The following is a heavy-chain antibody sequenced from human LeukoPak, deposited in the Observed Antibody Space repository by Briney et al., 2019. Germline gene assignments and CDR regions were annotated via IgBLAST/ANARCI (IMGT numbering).Heavy chain of an antibody. V-gene: IGHV1-69*04. CDR3: ARGYPGYSSGWYIYYFDY. J-gene: IGHJ4*02. Sequence: SVKVSRKASGGTFSSYAISWVRQAPGQGLEWMGRIIPILGIANYAQKFQGRVTITADKSTSTAYMELSSLRSEDTAVYYCARGYPGYSSGWYIYYFDYWGQGTLVTVSS. D-gene: IGHD6-19*01. CDR1: GGTFSSYA. CDR2: IIPILGIA.